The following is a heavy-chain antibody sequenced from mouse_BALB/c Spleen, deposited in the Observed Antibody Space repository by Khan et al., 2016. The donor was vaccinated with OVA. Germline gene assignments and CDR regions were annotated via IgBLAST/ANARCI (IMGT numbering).Heavy chain of an antibody. CDR1: GYTFTDYV. J-gene: IGHJ2*01. V-gene: IGHV9-3-1*01. CDR3: ARFHGGY. CDR2: INTYTGEP. Sequence: QIQLVQSGPDLKKPGETVKISCKASGYTFTDYVMNWVKQAPGKGLKWMGWINTYTGEPTYADAFKGRFAFSLETSASTAYLQINSLKHEDTATYFCARFHGGYWGQGTTLTVSS.